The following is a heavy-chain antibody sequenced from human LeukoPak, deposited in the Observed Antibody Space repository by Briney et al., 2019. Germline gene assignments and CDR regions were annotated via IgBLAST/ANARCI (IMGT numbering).Heavy chain of an antibody. CDR3: ARAQYYYDSSGYYYRPTDDAFDI. CDR2: ISGSGGST. J-gene: IGHJ3*02. V-gene: IGHV3-23*01. D-gene: IGHD3-22*01. CDR1: GFTFSSYA. Sequence: GGSLRLSCAASGFTFSSYAMSWVRQAPGKGLEWVSAISGSGGSTYYADSVKGRFTISRDNSKNTLYLQMNSLRAEDTAVYYCARAQYYYDSSGYYYRPTDDAFDIWGQGTMVTVSS.